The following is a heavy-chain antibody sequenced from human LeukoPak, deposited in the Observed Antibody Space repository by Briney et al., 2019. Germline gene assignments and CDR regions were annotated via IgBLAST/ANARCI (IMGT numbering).Heavy chain of an antibody. CDR1: GFTFSGSA. CDR3: SHYDSSAYYAFQP. CDR2: VRSKANNYAT. D-gene: IGHD3-22*01. Sequence: GGSLRLSCAAFGFTFSGSAMHWVRQASGKGLEWVGRVRSKANNYATAYAASVKGRFTISRDDSKNTAYLQMDSLKTEDTAIYYCSHYDSSAYYAFQPWGQGTLVTVSS. V-gene: IGHV3-73*01. J-gene: IGHJ1*01.